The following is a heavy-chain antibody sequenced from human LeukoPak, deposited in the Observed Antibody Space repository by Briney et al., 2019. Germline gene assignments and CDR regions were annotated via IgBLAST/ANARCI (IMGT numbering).Heavy chain of an antibody. CDR3: ARGLCGGDCYDY. CDR1: EFTFSMSA. J-gene: IGHJ4*02. D-gene: IGHD2-21*02. V-gene: IGHV3-21*01. CDR2: ISGSSSHI. Sequence: GGSLRLSCAASEFTFSMSAMNWVRQAPGKGLEWVSSISGSSSHIYYADSVKGRFTISRDNAKKSLYLQMSSLRADDTAVYYCARGLCGGDCYDYWGQGTLVT.